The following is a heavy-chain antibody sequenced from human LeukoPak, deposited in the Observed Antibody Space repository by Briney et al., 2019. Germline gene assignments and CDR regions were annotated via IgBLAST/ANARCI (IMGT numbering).Heavy chain of an antibody. Sequence: GGSLRLSCAASGFTFSNYNMAWVRQAPGKGLEWVSHVLSSGTTYYADSVKDRFTISRDNAKNSLYLQMNSLRDEDTAVYYCVTGLVGSTNYWGQGTLVTVSS. CDR2: VLSSGTT. D-gene: IGHD1-26*01. CDR1: GFTFSNYN. J-gene: IGHJ4*02. V-gene: IGHV3-48*02. CDR3: VTGLVGSTNY.